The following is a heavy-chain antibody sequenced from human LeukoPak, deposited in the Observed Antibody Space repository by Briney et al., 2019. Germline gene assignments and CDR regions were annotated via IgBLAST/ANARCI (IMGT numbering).Heavy chain of an antibody. CDR1: GFTFRDYA. CDR3: AKRDTTTPKGAFDI. D-gene: IGHD5-18*01. J-gene: IGHJ3*02. V-gene: IGHV3-23*01. CDR2: IGRSGNT. Sequence: GGSLRLSCVASGFTFRDYAMSWVRQAPGKGLEWVSAIGRSGNTFYADPVKGRFTISRDNSKTTLFLQMNSLRVEDTAMYYCAKRDTTTPKGAFDIWGQGTMVTVSS.